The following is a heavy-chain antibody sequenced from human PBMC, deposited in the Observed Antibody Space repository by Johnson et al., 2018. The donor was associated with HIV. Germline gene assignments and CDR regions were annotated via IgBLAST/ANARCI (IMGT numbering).Heavy chain of an antibody. CDR3: VREDSMILPPYQDAFDI. J-gene: IGHJ3*02. D-gene: IGHD2-15*01. CDR1: GFTFSNYC. V-gene: IGHV3-74*01. Sequence: VQLVESGGGLVQPGGSLRLSSTASGFTFSNYCIHLVRRAPGKGLVCVSHIASADTPAYADSVRGRFPISRYNAKNTVYLQMKKLRVEDTAVYYCVREDSMILPPYQDAFDIWGQGTMVSVSS. CDR2: IASADTP.